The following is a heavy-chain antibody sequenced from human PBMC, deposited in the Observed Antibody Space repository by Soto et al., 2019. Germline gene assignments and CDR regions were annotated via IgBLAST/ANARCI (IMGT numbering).Heavy chain of an antibody. CDR1: GFTFSSYG. CDR2: ISYDGSNK. CDR3: AKVIITSWPDYYSGMDG. Sequence: GGSLRLSCAASGFTFSSYGMRWVRQAPGKGLEWVPVISYDGSNKYYADSVKGRFTISRDNSKNTLYLQMNSLRAEDTAVDYGAKVIITSWPDYYSGMDGWGQVSTVTVSS. D-gene: IGHD2-2*01. J-gene: IGHJ6*02. V-gene: IGHV3-30*18.